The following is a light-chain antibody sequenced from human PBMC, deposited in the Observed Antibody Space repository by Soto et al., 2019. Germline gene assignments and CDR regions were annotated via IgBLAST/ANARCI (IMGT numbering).Light chain of an antibody. J-gene: IGKJ1*01. CDR1: QSVRSK. Sequence: EVVMTQSPDTLSVYPGETVTLSCRASQSVRSKLAWYQQKPGQAPRLLIYGASSRATGIPDRFSGSGSGTDFTLTISRLEPEDFAVYYCQQYGSSPGTFGQGTKVDIK. CDR3: QQYGSSPGT. V-gene: IGKV3-20*01. CDR2: GAS.